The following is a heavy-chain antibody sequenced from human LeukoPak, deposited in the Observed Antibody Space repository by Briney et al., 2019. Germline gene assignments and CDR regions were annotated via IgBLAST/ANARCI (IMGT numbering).Heavy chain of an antibody. J-gene: IGHJ4*02. CDR2: ISYDGSNK. D-gene: IGHD3-10*02. CDR1: GFTFSSYA. CDR3: ASGTPVRGVIIRQSFDY. Sequence: GGSLRLSCAASGFTFSSYAMHWVRQAPGKGLEWVAVISYDGSNKYYADSVKGRFTISRDNSKNTLYPQMNSLRAEDTAVYYCASGTPVRGVIIRQSFDYWGQGTLVTVSS. V-gene: IGHV3-30-3*01.